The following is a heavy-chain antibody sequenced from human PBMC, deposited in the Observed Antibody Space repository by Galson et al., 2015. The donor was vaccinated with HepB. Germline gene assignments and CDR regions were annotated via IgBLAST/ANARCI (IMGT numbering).Heavy chain of an antibody. CDR1: GFTFSDYY. Sequence: SLRLSCAASGFTFSDYYMSWIRQAPGKGLEWVSYISSSSSYTNYADSVKGRFTISRDNAKNSLYLQMNSLRAEDTAVYYCAREAGATQREAFDIWGQGTMVTVSS. CDR2: ISSSSSYT. J-gene: IGHJ3*02. V-gene: IGHV3-11*05. D-gene: IGHD1-26*01. CDR3: AREAGATQREAFDI.